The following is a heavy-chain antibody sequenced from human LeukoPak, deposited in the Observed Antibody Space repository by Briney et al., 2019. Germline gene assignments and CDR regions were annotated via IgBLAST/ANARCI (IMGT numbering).Heavy chain of an antibody. CDR3: ARCCSSWYCLDY. Sequence: ASVKVSCKASGYTFTSYGISWVRRAPGQGLEWMGWISVYIGNTNYAQNFHGRVTVTTDASTSTAYMDLGSLRSDDTAVYYCARCCSSWYCLDYWGQGTLVTVSS. CDR2: ISVYIGNT. CDR1: GYTFTSYG. D-gene: IGHD6-13*01. J-gene: IGHJ4*02. V-gene: IGHV1-18*01.